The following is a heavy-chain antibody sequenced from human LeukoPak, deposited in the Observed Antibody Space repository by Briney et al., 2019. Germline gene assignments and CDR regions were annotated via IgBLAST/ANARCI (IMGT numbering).Heavy chain of an antibody. D-gene: IGHD3-3*01. Sequence: GGSLRLSCAASALRFSSFAMTWVRQVPGKGLEWVSGIHGSGETTYYADSVKGRFTISRDNSREMLYLQMNSLRVEDTAVYYCAKMTIFGVVKAPFDYWGQGTLVTVSS. CDR1: ALRFSSFA. CDR2: IHGSGETT. J-gene: IGHJ4*02. V-gene: IGHV3-23*01. CDR3: AKMTIFGVVKAPFDY.